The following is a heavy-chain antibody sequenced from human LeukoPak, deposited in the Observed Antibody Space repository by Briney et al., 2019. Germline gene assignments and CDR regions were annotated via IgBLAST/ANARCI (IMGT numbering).Heavy chain of an antibody. V-gene: IGHV1-58*01. CDR3: AAEDEWDSSSWYPLG. CDR1: GFTFTSSA. J-gene: IGHJ4*02. CDR2: IVVGSGNT. D-gene: IGHD6-13*01. Sequence: SVKVSCKASGFTFTSSAVQWVRQARGQRLEWIGWIVVGSGNTNYAQKFQERVTITRDMSTSTAYMELSSLRSEDTAVYYCAAEDEWDSSSWYPLGWGQGTLVTVSS.